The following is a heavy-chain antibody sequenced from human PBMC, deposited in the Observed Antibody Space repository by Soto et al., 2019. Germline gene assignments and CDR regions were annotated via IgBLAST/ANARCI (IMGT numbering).Heavy chain of an antibody. V-gene: IGHV3-23*01. CDR3: AKVYYYDSSGHTNFDY. Sequence: GGSLRLSCAASGFTFSSYAMSWVRQAPGKGLEWVSAISGSGGSTYYADSVKGRFTISRDNSKNTLYLQMNSLRAEDTAVYYCAKVYYYDSSGHTNFDYWGQGTLVTVSS. D-gene: IGHD3-22*01. CDR1: GFTFSSYA. J-gene: IGHJ4*02. CDR2: ISGSGGST.